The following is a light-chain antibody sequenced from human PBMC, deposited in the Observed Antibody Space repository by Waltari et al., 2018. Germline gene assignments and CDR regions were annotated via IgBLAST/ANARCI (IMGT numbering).Light chain of an antibody. Sequence: DIVMTQSPDSLAVSLGERATIHCKSSQSVLYNSNNRNYLAWYQQKPGQPPKLLIYWASTRESGVPDRFDGSGSGTYFTLTITSLQAEDVAVYYCQQYYSRPLTFGGGTKVEIK. CDR3: QQYYSRPLT. CDR1: QSVLYNSNNRNY. V-gene: IGKV4-1*01. J-gene: IGKJ4*01. CDR2: WAS.